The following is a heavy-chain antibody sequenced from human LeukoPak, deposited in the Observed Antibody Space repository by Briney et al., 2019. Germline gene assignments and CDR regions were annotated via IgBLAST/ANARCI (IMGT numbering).Heavy chain of an antibody. J-gene: IGHJ6*01. Sequence: SVKVSCKASGGTFSSYAISWVRQAPGQGLEWMGGIIPIFGTANYAQKFQGRVTITADESTSTAYMELSSLRSEDTAVYYCARGAPKYCSSTSCFGDYYYYGMDXWXQGTTVTVSS. D-gene: IGHD2-2*01. CDR3: ARGAPKYCSSTSCFGDYYYYGMDX. V-gene: IGHV1-69*13. CDR2: IIPIFGTA. CDR1: GGTFSSYA.